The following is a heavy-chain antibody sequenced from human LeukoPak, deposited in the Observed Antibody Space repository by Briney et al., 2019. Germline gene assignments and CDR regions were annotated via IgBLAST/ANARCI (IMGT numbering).Heavy chain of an antibody. V-gene: IGHV3-23*01. D-gene: IGHD3-3*01. CDR2: ISGSGGRT. Sequence: GSLRLSCAASGFTFGSYAMSWVRQAPGKGLECVSAISGSGGRTYYADSVKGRFTISRDNSKKTLYLQMNSLRAEDTAVYYCAKESDYNFWSGFYFDYWGQGTLVTVSS. J-gene: IGHJ4*02. CDR3: AKESDYNFWSGFYFDY. CDR1: GFTFGSYA.